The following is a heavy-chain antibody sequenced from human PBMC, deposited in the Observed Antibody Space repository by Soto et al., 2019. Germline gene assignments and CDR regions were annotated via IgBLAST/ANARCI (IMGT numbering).Heavy chain of an antibody. Sequence: SETLSLTCTVSGGSISSGGYYWSWIRQHPGKGLEWIGYIYYSGSTYYNPSLKSRVTISVDTSKNQFSLKLSSVTAADTAVYYCARDFAEGGGNYYGMDVWGQGTTVTVS. CDR3: ARDFAEGGGNYYGMDV. CDR1: GGSISSGGYY. D-gene: IGHD3-16*01. CDR2: IYYSGST. V-gene: IGHV4-31*03. J-gene: IGHJ6*02.